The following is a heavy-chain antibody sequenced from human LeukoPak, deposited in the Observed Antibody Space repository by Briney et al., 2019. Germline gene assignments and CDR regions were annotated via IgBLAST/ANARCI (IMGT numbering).Heavy chain of an antibody. CDR1: GYTFTGYY. CDR3: ARGEQLARYYFDY. CDR2: INPNSGGT. Sequence: GASVKVSCKTSGYTFTGYYIHWVRQAPGLGLEWMGWINPNSGGTNYAQKFQDRVTMTRDTSITTAYMELTRLRSDDTAVYYCARGEQLARYYFDYWGQGTLVTVSS. D-gene: IGHD6-13*01. V-gene: IGHV1-2*02. J-gene: IGHJ4*02.